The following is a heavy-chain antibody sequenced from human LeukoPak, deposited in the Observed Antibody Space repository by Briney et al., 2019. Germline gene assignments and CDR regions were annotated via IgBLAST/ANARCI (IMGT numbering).Heavy chain of an antibody. Sequence: SETLSLTCTGSGGSISSSSYYWGWIRQPPGKGLEWIGSIYYSGSTYYNPSLKSRVTISVDTSKDQFSLKLSSVTAADTAVYYCARDPSPYVMFDYWGPGTLVTVSS. D-gene: IGHD3-16*01. V-gene: IGHV4-39*07. J-gene: IGHJ4*02. CDR2: IYYSGST. CDR3: ARDPSPYVMFDY. CDR1: GGSISSSSYY.